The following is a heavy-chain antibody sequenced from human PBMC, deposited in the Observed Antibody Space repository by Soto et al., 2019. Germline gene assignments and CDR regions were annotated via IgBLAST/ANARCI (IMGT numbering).Heavy chain of an antibody. CDR2: INPSGGST. J-gene: IGHJ4*02. D-gene: IGHD3-22*01. CDR1: GYIFTNHY. Sequence: GASVKVSCKASGYIFTNHYIHWMRQAPGQGLERMGIINPSGGSTNYLQKFQGRITMTRDTSTSTVYMELSSLRSEDTAVYFCARADYYDSSGFYYDCWGQGSLVTVSS. V-gene: IGHV1-46*01. CDR3: ARADYYDSSGFYYDC.